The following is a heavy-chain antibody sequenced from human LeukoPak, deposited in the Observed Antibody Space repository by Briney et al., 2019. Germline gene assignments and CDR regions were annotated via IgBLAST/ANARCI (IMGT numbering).Heavy chain of an antibody. V-gene: IGHV1-2*02. CDR2: INPNSGGT. J-gene: IGHJ5*02. D-gene: IGHD2-15*01. CDR1: GYTFTGYD. Sequence: ASVKVSCKASGYTFTGYDMNWVRQAPGQGLEWMGWINPNSGGTNYAQKFQGRVTMTRDTSISTAYMELSSLRSDDTAVYYCARPYCSGGSCYGWFDPWGQGTLVTVSS. CDR3: ARPYCSGGSCYGWFDP.